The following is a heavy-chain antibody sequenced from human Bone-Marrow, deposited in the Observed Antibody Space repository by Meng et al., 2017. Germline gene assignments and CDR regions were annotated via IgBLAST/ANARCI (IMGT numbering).Heavy chain of an antibody. D-gene: IGHD6-19*01. CDR2: ISWNSGGI. Sequence: SLKISCAASGFTFSSYAMSWVRQAPGKGLEWVSSISWNSGGIGYADSVKGRFTISRDNAKNSLYLQMNSLRIEDTALYYCVKDLYIPGGWYGKPNWGQGTLVTVSS. J-gene: IGHJ4*02. CDR1: GFTFSSYA. CDR3: VKDLYIPGGWYGKPN. V-gene: IGHV3-9*01.